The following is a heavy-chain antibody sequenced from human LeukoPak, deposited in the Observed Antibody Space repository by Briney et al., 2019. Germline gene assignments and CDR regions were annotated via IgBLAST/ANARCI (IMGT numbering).Heavy chain of an antibody. CDR3: AKDLITMVRGSPMDV. J-gene: IGHJ6*02. Sequence: SVKVSCKASGGTXSSYAISWVRQAPGQGLEWMGRIIPILGIANYAQKFQGRVTITADKSTSTAYMELSSLRSEDTAVYYCAKDLITMVRGSPMDVWGQGTTVTVSS. CDR2: IIPILGIA. D-gene: IGHD3-10*01. V-gene: IGHV1-69*04. CDR1: GGTXSSYA.